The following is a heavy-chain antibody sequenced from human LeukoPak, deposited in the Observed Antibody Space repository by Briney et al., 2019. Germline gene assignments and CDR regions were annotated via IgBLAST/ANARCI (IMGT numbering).Heavy chain of an antibody. CDR2: FDPEDGET. V-gene: IGHV1-24*01. CDR1: GYTLTELS. J-gene: IGHJ6*02. D-gene: IGHD2-2*01. CDR3: ATPVPAAMIYYYYGMDV. Sequence: APVKVSCKVSGYTLTELSMHWVRQAPGKGLEWMGGFDPEDGETIYAQKFQGRVTMTEDTSTDTAYMELSSLRSEDTAVYYCATPVPAAMIYYYYGMDVWGQGTTVTVSS.